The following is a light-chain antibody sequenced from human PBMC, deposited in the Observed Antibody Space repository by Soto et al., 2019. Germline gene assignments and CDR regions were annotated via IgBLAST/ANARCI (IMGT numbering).Light chain of an antibody. J-gene: IGLJ1*01. V-gene: IGLV2-14*01. CDR3: SSYTTSAIYV. CDR1: NTDVGAYNY. Sequence: QSALTQPASLSGSPGQSITISCTGTNTDVGAYNYVSWYQQHPGKVPKLIIFEVSNRPSGVSNRFSGSKSGNTASLTIYGLQAEDEAEYSCSSYTTSAIYVFGSGTKVTVL. CDR2: EVS.